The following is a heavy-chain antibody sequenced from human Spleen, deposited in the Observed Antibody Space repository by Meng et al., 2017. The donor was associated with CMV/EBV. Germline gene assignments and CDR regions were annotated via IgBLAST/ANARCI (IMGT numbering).Heavy chain of an antibody. Sequence: GESLKISCAASGFTFSSYAMHWVRQAPGKGLEWVAVISYDGSNKYYADSVKGRFTISRDTSKNTLYLQMNSLRAEDTAVYYCAREDCSTTSCFLDIWGQGTMVTVSS. V-gene: IGHV3-30*14. D-gene: IGHD2-2*01. CDR2: ISYDGSNK. CDR1: GFTFSSYA. J-gene: IGHJ3*02. CDR3: AREDCSTTSCFLDI.